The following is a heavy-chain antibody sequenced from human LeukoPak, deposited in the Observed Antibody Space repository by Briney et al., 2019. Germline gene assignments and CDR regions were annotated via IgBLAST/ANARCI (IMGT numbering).Heavy chain of an antibody. J-gene: IGHJ4*02. CDR3: AREVSHCSSTSCSSGDY. CDR2: ISSSSSTI. V-gene: IGHV3-48*01. Sequence: PGGSLRLSCAASGFTFSSYSMNWVRQAPGKGREWVSYISSSSSTIYYADSVKGRFTISRDSAKNSLYLQMNSLRAEDRPVYYCAREVSHCSSTSCSSGDYWGQGTLVTVSS. D-gene: IGHD2-2*01. CDR1: GFTFSSYS.